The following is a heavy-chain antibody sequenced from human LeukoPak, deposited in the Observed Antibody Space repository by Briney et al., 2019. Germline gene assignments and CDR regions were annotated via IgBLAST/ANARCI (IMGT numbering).Heavy chain of an antibody. Sequence: GGSLRLSCAASGFTFSNYAMSWVRQAPGKGLEWVSGISSSGGNAYYADSVKGRFTISRDNSKNTLYLQMNSLRAEDTAVYYCAKRTRRYCFDYWGQGTLVTVSS. D-gene: IGHD2-2*01. CDR3: AKRTRRYCFDY. V-gene: IGHV3-23*01. CDR1: GFTFSNYA. CDR2: ISSSGGNA. J-gene: IGHJ4*02.